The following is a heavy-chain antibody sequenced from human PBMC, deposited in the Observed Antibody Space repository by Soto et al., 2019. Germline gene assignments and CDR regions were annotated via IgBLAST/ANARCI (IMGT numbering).Heavy chain of an antibody. CDR3: AKGLHSRSSSYFGMDV. J-gene: IGHJ6*02. V-gene: IGHV3-23*01. D-gene: IGHD6-6*01. CDR1: EFTFSSYA. Sequence: HPGGSLRLSCAASEFTFSSYAMSWVRQAPGKGLEWVSSISGSGGSTYYADSVKGRVTISRDNSKNTLYLQMNSLRPEDTAVYYCAKGLHSRSSSYFGMDVWGQGTAVTVSS. CDR2: ISGSGGST.